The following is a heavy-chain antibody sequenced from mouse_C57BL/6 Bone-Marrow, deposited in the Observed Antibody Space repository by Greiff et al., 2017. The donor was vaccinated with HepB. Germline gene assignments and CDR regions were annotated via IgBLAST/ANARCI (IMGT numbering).Heavy chain of an antibody. J-gene: IGHJ2*01. CDR1: GFTFTDYY. Sequence: EVKLQESGGGLVQPGGSLSLSCAASGFTFTDYYMSWVRQPPGKALEWLGFIRNKANGYTTEYSASVKGRFTISRDNSQSILYLQMNALRAEDSATYYCARGVDYFDYWGQGTTLTVSS. D-gene: IGHD1-1*02. V-gene: IGHV7-3*01. CDR3: ARGVDYFDY. CDR2: IRNKANGYTT.